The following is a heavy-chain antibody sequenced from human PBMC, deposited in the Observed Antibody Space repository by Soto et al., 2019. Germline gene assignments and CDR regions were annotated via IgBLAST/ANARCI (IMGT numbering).Heavy chain of an antibody. V-gene: IGHV1-69*13. CDR1: GYTFTSYA. D-gene: IGHD3-22*01. CDR3: ARMTGDYYDSPFDY. J-gene: IGHJ4*02. Sequence: SVKVSCKASGYTFTSYAISWVRQAPGQGLEWMGGIIPIFGTANYAQKFQGRVTITADESTSTAYMELSSLRSEDTAVYYCARMTGDYYDSPFDYWGQGTLVTVS. CDR2: IIPIFGTA.